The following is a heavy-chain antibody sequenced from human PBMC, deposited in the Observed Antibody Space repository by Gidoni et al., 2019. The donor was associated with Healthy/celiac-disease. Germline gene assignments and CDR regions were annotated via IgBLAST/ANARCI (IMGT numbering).Heavy chain of an antibody. CDR1: GFTFSSYA. D-gene: IGHD7-27*01. CDR3: AKDSQLGPIDY. J-gene: IGHJ4*02. Sequence: EVQLLESGGGLVQPGGSLRLSCAASGFTFSSYAMSWVRQAQGKGLEWVSAMSGSGGSKYYADSVKGRFTISRDNSKNTLYLQMNSLRAEDTAVYYCAKDSQLGPIDYWGQGTLVTVSS. CDR2: MSGSGGSK. V-gene: IGHV3-23*01.